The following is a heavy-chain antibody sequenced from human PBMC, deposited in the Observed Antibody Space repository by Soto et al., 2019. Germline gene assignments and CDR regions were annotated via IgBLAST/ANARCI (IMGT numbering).Heavy chain of an antibody. CDR3: ARDTAVRGVFPI. CDR1: GGSISSYY. Sequence: LSLTCTVSGGSISSYYWSWIRQPPGKGLEWIGYIYYSGSTNYNPSLKSRVTISVDTSKNQFSLKLSSVTAADTAVYYCARDTAVRGVFPIWGQGTLVTVSS. V-gene: IGHV4-59*01. D-gene: IGHD3-10*01. J-gene: IGHJ4*02. CDR2: IYYSGST.